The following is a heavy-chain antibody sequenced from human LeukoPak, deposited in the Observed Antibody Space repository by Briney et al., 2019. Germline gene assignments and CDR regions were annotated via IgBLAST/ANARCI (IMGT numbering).Heavy chain of an antibody. CDR2: ISTSGST. J-gene: IGHJ4*02. CDR1: GGSISSGSYY. Sequence: SETLSLTCTVSGGSISSGSYYWSWIRQPAGKGLEWIGRISTSGSTNYNPSLKSRVTISVDTSKNQFSLKLNSVTAADTAVYYCASSGPIYYDSSGEYYFDYWGQGTLVTVSS. CDR3: ASSGPIYYDSSGEYYFDY. D-gene: IGHD3-22*01. V-gene: IGHV4-61*02.